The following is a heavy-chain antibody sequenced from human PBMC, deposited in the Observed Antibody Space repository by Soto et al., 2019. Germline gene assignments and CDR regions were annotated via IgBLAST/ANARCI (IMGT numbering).Heavy chain of an antibody. CDR2: ISYDGTYK. J-gene: IGHJ5*02. D-gene: IGHD1-26*01. V-gene: IGHV3-30*03. CDR3: VKYSGRPSTPAA. Sequence: GGSLRPSFAASGSRFSSSGIHWVRQVPGKGLQWVAVISYDGTYKHYADSVKGRFTISRDNSKNTVYLQMNSLRAEDTAVYYCVKYSGRPSTPAALGQGT. CDR1: GSRFSSSG.